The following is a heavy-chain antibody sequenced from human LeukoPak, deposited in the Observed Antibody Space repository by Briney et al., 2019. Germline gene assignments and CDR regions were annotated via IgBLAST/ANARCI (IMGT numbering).Heavy chain of an antibody. CDR2: IIPIFGTV. J-gene: IGHJ6*04. V-gene: IGHV1-69*06. D-gene: IGHD3-10*01. CDR3: ARDLATMVRGVKIYGMDV. CDR1: GGTFSSYA. Sequence: ASVKVSCKASGGTFSSYAISWVRQAPGQGLEWMGGIIPIFGTVNYAQKFQGRVTITADKSTSTAYMELSSLRSEDTAVYYCARDLATMVRGVKIYGMDVWGEGTTVTVSS.